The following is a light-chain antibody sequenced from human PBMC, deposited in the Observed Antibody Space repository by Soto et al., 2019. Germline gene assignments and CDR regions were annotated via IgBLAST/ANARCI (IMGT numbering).Light chain of an antibody. V-gene: IGLV1-40*01. CDR2: GNR. J-gene: IGLJ3*02. Sequence: QSVLTQPPSVSAAPGQRVTISCNGSSSNIGAGFDVHWYQQLPGTAPKLLIYGNRKRPSGVPERFSGSKSGTSASLAINGLQAEDEAHYYCQSYDSSLSGSWVFGGGTKLTVL. CDR3: QSYDSSLSGSWV. CDR1: SSNIGAGFD.